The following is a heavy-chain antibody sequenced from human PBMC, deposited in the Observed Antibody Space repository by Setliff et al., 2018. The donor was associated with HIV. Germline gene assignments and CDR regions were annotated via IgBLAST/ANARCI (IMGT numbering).Heavy chain of an antibody. V-gene: IGHV3-48*01. D-gene: IGHD5-18*01. Sequence: GGSLRLSCAASGFAFSFYAMNWVRQAPGKGLEWVSYISSGSSTIYYADSVKGRLTIPRDNAKNSLYLQMNSLRAEDTAVYYCARDHGYSYGTIDYWGQGTLVTVPQ. CDR1: GFAFSFYA. J-gene: IGHJ4*02. CDR2: ISSGSSTI. CDR3: ARDHGYSYGTIDY.